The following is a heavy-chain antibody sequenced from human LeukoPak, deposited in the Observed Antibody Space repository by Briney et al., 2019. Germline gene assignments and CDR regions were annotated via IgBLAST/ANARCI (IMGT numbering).Heavy chain of an antibody. CDR3: ARDGWPRSRITNYYYYYYMDV. J-gene: IGHJ6*03. D-gene: IGHD5-12*01. V-gene: IGHV1-2*02. CDR2: INPNTGGT. CDR1: GYTFTDYY. Sequence: ASVKVSCKASGYTFTDYYIHWVRQAPGQGLEWMGWINPNTGGTNYAQKFQGRVTMTRDTSISTAYMELSRLRSDDTAVYYCARDGWPRSRITNYYYYYYMDVWGKGTTVTVSS.